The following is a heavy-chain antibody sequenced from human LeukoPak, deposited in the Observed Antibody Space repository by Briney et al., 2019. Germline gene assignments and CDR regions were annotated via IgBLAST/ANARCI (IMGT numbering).Heavy chain of an antibody. V-gene: IGHV3-21*01. CDR1: GFTFSSYS. CDR2: ISSSSSYI. D-gene: IGHD1-26*01. Sequence: GGSLRLSCAASGFTFSSYSMNWVRQAPGKGLEWVSSISSSSSYIYYADSVKGRFTISRDNAKNSLYLQMNSLRAEDTDVYYCARDEGASAPDAFDIWGQGTMVTVSS. CDR3: ARDEGASAPDAFDI. J-gene: IGHJ3*02.